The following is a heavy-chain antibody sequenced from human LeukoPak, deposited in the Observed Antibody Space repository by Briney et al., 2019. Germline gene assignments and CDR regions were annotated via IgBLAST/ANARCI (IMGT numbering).Heavy chain of an antibody. J-gene: IGHJ4*02. D-gene: IGHD3-22*01. CDR3: ARIYYDSSGYFDY. V-gene: IGHV1-46*01. CDR1: GYTFTSYY. Sequence: ASVKVSCKASGYTFTSYYMHWVRQAPGQGLEWMGIINPSGGSTSYAQKFQGRVTMTRDTSISTAYMELSRLRSDDTAVYYCARIYYDSSGYFDYWGQGTLVTVSS. CDR2: INPSGGST.